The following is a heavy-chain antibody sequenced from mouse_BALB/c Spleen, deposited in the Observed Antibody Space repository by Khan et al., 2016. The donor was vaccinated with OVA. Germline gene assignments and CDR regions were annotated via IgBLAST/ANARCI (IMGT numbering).Heavy chain of an antibody. CDR1: GYTFTDYA. CDR2: ISTCYGDA. V-gene: IGHV1S137*01. J-gene: IGHJ3*01. Sequence: QVRLQQSGAELVRPGVSVKISCKGSGYTFTDYAMHWVKQSHAKSREWIGVISTCYGDASYNQKVKGKATMTVDKSSSTAYMELARLTSEDSAIYYCVRGSGNSRFAYWGQGTLVTVSA. CDR3: VRGSGNSRFAY. D-gene: IGHD1-3*01.